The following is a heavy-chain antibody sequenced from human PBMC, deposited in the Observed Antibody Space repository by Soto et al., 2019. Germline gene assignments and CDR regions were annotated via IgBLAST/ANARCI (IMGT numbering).Heavy chain of an antibody. V-gene: IGHV3-30*18. D-gene: IGHD3-22*01. CDR2: ILYDGSNK. CDR1: GFTFSSYG. CDR3: AKVGDSSGAGTDV. J-gene: IGHJ6*02. Sequence: TGGSLRLSCAASGFTFSSYGMHWVRQAPGKGLEWVALILYDGSNKYYADSVKGRFTISRDNSKNTLYLQMHTLRAEDTAVYYCAKVGDSSGAGTDVWGQGTTVTVSS.